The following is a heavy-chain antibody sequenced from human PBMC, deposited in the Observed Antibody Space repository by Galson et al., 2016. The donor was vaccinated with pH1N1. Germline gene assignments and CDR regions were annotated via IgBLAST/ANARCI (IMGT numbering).Heavy chain of an antibody. D-gene: IGHD5-12*01. V-gene: IGHV3-30*04. CDR1: GFTFTSYA. CDR3: ARDSEYSGHEGFH. Sequence: CAASGFTFTSYAMHWVRQAPGKGLEWVAVILYDGTNEYYADAVKGRFTISRDKTQSTVYLQMNSLRTEDTAVYYCARDSEYSGHEGFHWAQGTLVIVSS. CDR2: ILYDGTNE. J-gene: IGHJ4*02.